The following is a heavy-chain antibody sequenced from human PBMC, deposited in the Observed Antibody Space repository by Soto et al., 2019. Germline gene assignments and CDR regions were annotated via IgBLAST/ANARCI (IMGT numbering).Heavy chain of an antibody. CDR3: ASTSSGWYWYSGFDY. J-gene: IGHJ4*02. Sequence: SETLSLTCTVSGGSISSSSYYWGWIRQPPGKGLEWIGSIYYSGSTYYNPSLKSRVTISVDTSKNQFPLKLSSVTAADTAVYYCASTSSGWYWYSGFDYWGQGTLVTVSS. CDR1: GGSISSSSYY. V-gene: IGHV4-39*01. D-gene: IGHD6-19*01. CDR2: IYYSGST.